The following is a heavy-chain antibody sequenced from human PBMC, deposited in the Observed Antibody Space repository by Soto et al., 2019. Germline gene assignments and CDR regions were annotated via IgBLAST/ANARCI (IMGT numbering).Heavy chain of an antibody. CDR1: GGTFSSYA. CDR2: IIPIFGTA. Sequence: QVQLVQSGAEVKKPGSSVKVSCKASGGTFSSYAISWVRQAPGQGLEWMGGIIPIFGTANYAQKFQGRVTIPADESTSTAYMELSSLRSEDTAVYYCARGPRSGSYYNPYYYYYGMDVWGQGTTVTVSS. D-gene: IGHD3-10*01. CDR3: ARGPRSGSYYNPYYYYYGMDV. V-gene: IGHV1-69*01. J-gene: IGHJ6*02.